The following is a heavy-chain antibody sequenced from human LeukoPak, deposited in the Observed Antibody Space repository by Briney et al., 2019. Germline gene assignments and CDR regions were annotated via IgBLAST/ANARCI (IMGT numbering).Heavy chain of an antibody. CDR1: GFTFSSYA. Sequence: PGGSLRLSCAASGFTFSSYAMSWVRQAPGKGLEWVSAISGSGGSTYYADSVKGRFTIYRDNSKNTLYLQMNSLSAEDTAVYYCAKARYSSGWDYFDYWGQGTLVTVSS. V-gene: IGHV3-23*01. CDR2: ISGSGGST. J-gene: IGHJ4*02. D-gene: IGHD6-19*01. CDR3: AKARYSSGWDYFDY.